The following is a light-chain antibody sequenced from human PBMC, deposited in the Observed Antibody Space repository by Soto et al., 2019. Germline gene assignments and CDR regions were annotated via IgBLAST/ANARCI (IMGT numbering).Light chain of an antibody. Sequence: EIVMTQSPATLSVSPGERATLSCRASQSVGNNLAWYQQNPGQAPRLLIHGESTRATGIPARVSGSGSGTEFTLTISSLQSEDFAVYYCQQQSNWPRAFGQGTKVEMK. J-gene: IGKJ1*01. CDR1: QSVGNN. V-gene: IGKV3-15*01. CDR3: QQQSNWPRA. CDR2: GES.